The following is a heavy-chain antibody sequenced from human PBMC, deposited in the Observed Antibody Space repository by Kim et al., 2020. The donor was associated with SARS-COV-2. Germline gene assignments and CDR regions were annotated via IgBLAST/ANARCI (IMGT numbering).Heavy chain of an antibody. CDR3: ARVGGTAVYYFYMDV. CDR2: IWYHGSNQ. Sequence: GGSLRLSCAESGFTFSNYAMHWVRQAPGKGLEWVAVIWYHGSNQYYADSVKGRFTISRDNSVNTLYLQMNSLRAEDTAIYYCARVGGTAVYYFYMDVWGKGTTVTVSS. D-gene: IGHD1-1*01. V-gene: IGHV3-33*01. CDR1: GFTFSNYA. J-gene: IGHJ6*03.